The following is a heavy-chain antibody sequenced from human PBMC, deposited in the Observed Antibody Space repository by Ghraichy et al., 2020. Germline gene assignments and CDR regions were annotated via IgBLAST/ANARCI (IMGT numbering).Heavy chain of an antibody. J-gene: IGHJ6*03. D-gene: IGHD2-21*01. CDR2: IYYSGST. V-gene: IGHV4-39*01. Sequence: SETLSLTCTVSGGSISSSSYYWGWIRQPPGKGLEWIGSIYYSGSTYYNPSLKSRVTISVDTSKNQFSLKLSSVTAADTAVYYCARQYCGGDCYFSPIDYYYMDVWGKGTTVTVSS. CDR1: GGSISSSSYY. CDR3: ARQYCGGDCYFSPIDYYYMDV.